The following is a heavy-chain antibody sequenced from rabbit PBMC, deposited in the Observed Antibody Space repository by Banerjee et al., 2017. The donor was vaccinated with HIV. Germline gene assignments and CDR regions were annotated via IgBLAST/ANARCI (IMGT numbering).Heavy chain of an antibody. CDR2: IDPVFGST. CDR3: ARAYASSSGYYGDAFDP. D-gene: IGHD1-1*01. J-gene: IGHJ2*01. CDR1: GFDFSSYY. Sequence: QLKESGGGLVQPGGSLKLSCKASGFDFSSYYTSWVRQAPGKGLEWIGYIDPVFGSTYSASWVNGRFTISSHNAQNTLYLQLNSLTAADTATYFCARAYASSSGYYGDAFDPWGPGTLVTVS. V-gene: IGHV1S7*01.